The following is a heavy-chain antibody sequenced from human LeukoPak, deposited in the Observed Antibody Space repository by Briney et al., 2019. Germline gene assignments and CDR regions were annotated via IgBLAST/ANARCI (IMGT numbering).Heavy chain of an antibody. J-gene: IGHJ4*02. Sequence: GGSLRLSCAASGFTFSDYYMSWIRQAPGKGLEWVSYISSNGISIYYADSVKGRFTISRDNAKNSLYLQMNSLRAEDTAVYYCARDLGYCTNGVCYSFDYWGQGTLVTVSS. V-gene: IGHV3-11*04. CDR1: GFTFSDYY. CDR3: ARDLGYCTNGVCYSFDY. D-gene: IGHD2-8*01. CDR2: ISSNGISI.